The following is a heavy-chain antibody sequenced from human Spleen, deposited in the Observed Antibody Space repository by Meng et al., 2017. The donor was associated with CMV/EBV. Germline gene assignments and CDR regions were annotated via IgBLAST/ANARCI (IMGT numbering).Heavy chain of an antibody. D-gene: IGHD2-15*01. J-gene: IGHJ4*01. V-gene: IGHV4-59*01. CDR3: ARGYCSGGSCYPGAY. Sequence: SETLSLTCTVSGGSISSYYCSWIRQPPGKGLEWIGYIYYTGSTNYNPSLKSRATISLDTSKKQFSLNLSSVTAADTAVYYCARGYCSGGSCYPGAYWGQGTLVTVSS. CDR2: IYYTGST. CDR1: GGSISSYY.